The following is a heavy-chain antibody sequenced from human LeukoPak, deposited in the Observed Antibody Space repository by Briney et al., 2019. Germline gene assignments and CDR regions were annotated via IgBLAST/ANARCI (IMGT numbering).Heavy chain of an antibody. CDR3: ARAPGYNSGWSLDF. CDR2: IYSGGST. V-gene: IGHV3-66*01. CDR1: GFTVSSTY. J-gene: IGHJ4*02. Sequence: AGKSLRLSCAASGFTVSSTYVSWVRQAPGKGLEWVSVIYSGGSTYYADSVRGRFTISRDNSKNTLYLQMNSLRAEDTAVYYCARAPGYNSGWSLDFWGQGTLVTVSS. D-gene: IGHD6-19*01.